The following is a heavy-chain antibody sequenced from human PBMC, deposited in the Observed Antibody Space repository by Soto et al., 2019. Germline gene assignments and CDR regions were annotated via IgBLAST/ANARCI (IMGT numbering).Heavy chain of an antibody. CDR1: GFTFSSYA. CDR2: ISGSGGST. V-gene: IGHV3-23*01. D-gene: IGHD3-10*01. J-gene: IGHJ6*03. CDR3: AKERVWFGECFSRNYYYYMDV. Sequence: PGGSLRLSCAASGFTFSSYAMSWVRQAPGKGLEWVSAISGSGGSTYYADSVKGRFTISRDNSKNTLYLQMNSLRAEDTAVYYCAKERVWFGECFSRNYYYYMDVWGKGTTVTVSS.